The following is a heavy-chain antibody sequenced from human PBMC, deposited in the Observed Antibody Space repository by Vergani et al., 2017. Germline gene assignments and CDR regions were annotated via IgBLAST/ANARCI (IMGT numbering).Heavy chain of an antibody. CDR3: ARAGGYCSSTSCYANWFDP. CDR1: GGTFSSYA. D-gene: IGHD2-2*01. J-gene: IGHJ5*02. Sequence: QVQLVQSGAEVKKPGSSVKVSCKASGGTFSSYAISWVRQAPGQGLEWMGMIIPILGIANYAQKFQGRVTITADKSTSTAYMEVSSLRSEDTAVYYCARAGGYCSSTSCYANWFDPWGQGTLVTVSS. V-gene: IGHV1-69*09. CDR2: IIPILGIA.